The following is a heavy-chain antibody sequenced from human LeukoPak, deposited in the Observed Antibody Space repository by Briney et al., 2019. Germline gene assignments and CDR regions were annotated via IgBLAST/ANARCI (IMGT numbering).Heavy chain of an antibody. CDR1: GYSFTSYA. V-gene: IGHV1-3*03. Sequence: ASVKVSCKASGYSFTSYAMHWVRQAPGQRLEWMGWINAGNGNTKYSQEFQGRVTITRDTSASTAYMELSSLRSEDMAVYYCARSSSWYYPHFDYWGQGTLVTVSS. CDR2: INAGNGNT. CDR3: ARSSSWYYPHFDY. J-gene: IGHJ4*02. D-gene: IGHD6-13*01.